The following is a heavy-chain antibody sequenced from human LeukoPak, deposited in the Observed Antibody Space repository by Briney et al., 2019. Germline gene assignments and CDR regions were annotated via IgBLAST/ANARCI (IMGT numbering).Heavy chain of an antibody. D-gene: IGHD3-10*01. Sequence: PSETLSLTCTVSGGSISSSNYYWGWIRQPPGKGLEWIASIHYSGSTYYNPSLKSRVTISVDTSKNQFSLKLSSVTAADTAAYYCGRQMVRGVLIVADNWFDPWGQGTLVTVSS. CDR2: IHYSGST. CDR3: GRQMVRGVLIVADNWFDP. V-gene: IGHV4-39*07. J-gene: IGHJ5*02. CDR1: GGSISSSNYY.